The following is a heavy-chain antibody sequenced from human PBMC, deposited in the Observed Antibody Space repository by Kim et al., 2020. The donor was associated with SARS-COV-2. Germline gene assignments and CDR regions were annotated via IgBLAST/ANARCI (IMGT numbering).Heavy chain of an antibody. Sequence: GGSLRLSCAASGFTFSIYAMNWVRQAPGKGLEWVSAIDQSGIGTYDADSVEGRFTISRDNSKNMLYLQMNSLRAEDTAVYYCARRNGYHGSGYMDVWGRGTTVTVSS. D-gene: IGHD3-10*01. V-gene: IGHV3-23*05. CDR2: IDQSGIGT. J-gene: IGHJ6*02. CDR1: GFTFSIYA. CDR3: ARRNGYHGSGYMDV.